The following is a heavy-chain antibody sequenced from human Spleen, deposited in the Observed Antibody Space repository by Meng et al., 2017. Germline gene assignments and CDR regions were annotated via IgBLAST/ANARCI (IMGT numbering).Heavy chain of an antibody. CDR2: ICHSGFT. J-gene: IGHJ5*02. D-gene: IGHD1/OR15-1a*01. CDR1: GDSISSRDSY. Sequence: QPQLQESGPGLVKPSETLSLTFSVSGDSISSRDSYWGWIRQSPGKGLEWIGSICHSGFTYYTPSLESRVTVSVDTSRSQFSLELTSVTAADTAVYYCVRSRAWVRTGFDPWGQGTLVTVSS. V-gene: IGHV4-39*01. CDR3: VRSRAWVRTGFDP.